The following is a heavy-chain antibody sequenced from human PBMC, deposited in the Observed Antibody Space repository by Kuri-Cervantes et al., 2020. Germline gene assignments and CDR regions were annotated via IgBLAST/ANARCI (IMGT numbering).Heavy chain of an antibody. J-gene: IGHJ6*02. D-gene: IGHD3-9*01. CDR1: GGSISSSSYY. V-gene: IGHV4-39*07. Sequence: SETLSPTCTVSGGSISSSSYYWGWIRQPPGKGLEWIGSIYYSGSTYYNPSLKSRVTISVDTSKNQFSLKLSSVTAADTAVYYCATLLRYFDYASYYYYYGMDVWGQGTTVTVSS. CDR2: IYYSGST. CDR3: ATLLRYFDYASYYYYYGMDV.